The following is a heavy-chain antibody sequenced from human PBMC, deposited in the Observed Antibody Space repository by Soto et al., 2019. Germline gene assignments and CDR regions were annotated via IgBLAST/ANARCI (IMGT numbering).Heavy chain of an antibody. Sequence: QVQLVQSGAEVKKPGSSVKVSCKASGGTFSNYAISWVRQAPGQGLEWVGGIIPIFGTTNYAQRFQGRVTITADKSTSTAYMEPSSLRPENTAVYYCASVSSSWYKDYFDYWGQGTLVTVSS. CDR2: IIPIFGTT. D-gene: IGHD6-13*01. J-gene: IGHJ4*02. CDR1: GGTFSNYA. CDR3: ASVSSSWYKDYFDY. V-gene: IGHV1-69*14.